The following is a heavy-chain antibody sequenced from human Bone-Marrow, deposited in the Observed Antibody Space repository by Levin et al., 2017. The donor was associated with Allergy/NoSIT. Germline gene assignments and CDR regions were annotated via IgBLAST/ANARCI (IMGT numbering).Heavy chain of an antibody. CDR3: ASDIGDTSGSSYGTFDT. CDR2: ISGSGYKR. D-gene: IGHD3-22*01. CDR1: GFSFGSFA. V-gene: IGHV3-23*01. Sequence: GGSLRLSCSASGFSFGSFAMNWVRQAPGKGLEWVSGISGSGYKRYYADSVKGRVIISRDNSKNTLYLRMNNLGAEDTAVYYCASDIGDTSGSSYGTFDTWGQGTLVTVSS. J-gene: IGHJ5*02.